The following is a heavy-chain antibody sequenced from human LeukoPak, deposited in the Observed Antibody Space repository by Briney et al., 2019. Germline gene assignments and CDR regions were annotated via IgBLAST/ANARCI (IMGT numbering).Heavy chain of an antibody. CDR1: GITFSGSA. D-gene: IGHD3-22*01. Sequence: PGGSLTLSCAASGITFSGSAMHWVRQASGKGLEWVGRIRSKANNYATAYAASLKGSFSVSRDDSKNTAYLYMNNLETEDTAIYYCTRQFDGVGYYPDYWGQGSLVTVSS. J-gene: IGHJ4*02. CDR2: IRSKANNYAT. CDR3: TRQFDGVGYYPDY. V-gene: IGHV3-73*01.